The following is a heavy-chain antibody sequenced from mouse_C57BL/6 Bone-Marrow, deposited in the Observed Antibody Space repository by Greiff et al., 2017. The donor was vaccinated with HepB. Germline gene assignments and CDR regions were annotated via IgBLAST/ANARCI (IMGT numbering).Heavy chain of an antibody. D-gene: IGHD2-3*01. CDR2: IYPGSGST. CDR3: AKESADDGYRFAY. V-gene: IGHV1-55*01. J-gene: IGHJ3*01. Sequence: QVQLQQPGAELVKPGASVKMSCKASGYTFTSYWITWVKQRPGQGLEWIGYIYPGSGSTNYNEKFTSKATLTVDTSSSTAYMQLSSLTSEDSAVYYCAKESADDGYRFAYWGQGTLVTVSA. CDR1: GYTFTSYW.